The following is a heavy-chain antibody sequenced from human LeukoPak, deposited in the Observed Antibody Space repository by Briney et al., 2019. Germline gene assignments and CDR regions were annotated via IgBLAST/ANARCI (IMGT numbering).Heavy chain of an antibody. CDR2: INHSGST. CDR3: ARLVSGVRGFDY. CDR1: GGSFSGYY. D-gene: IGHD3-16*01. Sequence: PSETLSLTCAVYGGSFSGYYWSWIRQPPGKGLEWIGEINHSGSTNYNPSLKSRVTISVDTSKNQFSLKLSSVTAADTAVYYCARLVSGVRGFDYWGQGTLVTVSS. V-gene: IGHV4-34*01. J-gene: IGHJ4*02.